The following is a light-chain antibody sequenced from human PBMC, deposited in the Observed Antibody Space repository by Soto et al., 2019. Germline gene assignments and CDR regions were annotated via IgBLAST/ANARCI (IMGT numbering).Light chain of an antibody. CDR1: RSISSW. CDR3: QQYNSYLWT. Sequence: DIQMTQSPSSLSPSVGDRVTITCRASRSISSWLAWYQQKPGKAPKLLIYDASSLESGVPSRFSGSGSGTEFTLTISSLQPDDFATYYCQQYNSYLWTFGQGTKVDI. J-gene: IGKJ1*01. V-gene: IGKV1-5*01. CDR2: DAS.